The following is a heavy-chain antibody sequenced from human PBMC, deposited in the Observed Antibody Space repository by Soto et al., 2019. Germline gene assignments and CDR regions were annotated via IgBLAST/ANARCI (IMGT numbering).Heavy chain of an antibody. D-gene: IGHD6-13*01. CDR1: GYSFTTYW. V-gene: IGHV5-51*01. Sequence: GESLKISCKGSGYSFTTYWIGWVRQMPGKGLEWMGIINPADSDTRYSPSFQGQVTVSVDKSISTAYLQMNSLRAEDTAFYYCVKDESINWYSGHFRHWGQGTLVTVSS. J-gene: IGHJ1*01. CDR2: INPADSDT. CDR3: VKDESINWYSGHFRH.